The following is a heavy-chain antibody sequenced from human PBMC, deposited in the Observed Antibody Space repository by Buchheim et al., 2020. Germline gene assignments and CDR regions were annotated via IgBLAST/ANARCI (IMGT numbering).Heavy chain of an antibody. D-gene: IGHD5-24*01. CDR3: AKWLEMATSPIDY. CDR1: GFTFSSYG. J-gene: IGHJ4*02. V-gene: IGHV3-30*18. Sequence: QVQLVESGGGVVQPGRSLRLSCAASGFTFSSYGMHWVRQAPGKGLEWVAVISYDGSNKYSADSVKGRFTISRDNSKNTLYLQMNSLRAEDTAVYYCAKWLEMATSPIDYWGQGTL. CDR2: ISYDGSNK.